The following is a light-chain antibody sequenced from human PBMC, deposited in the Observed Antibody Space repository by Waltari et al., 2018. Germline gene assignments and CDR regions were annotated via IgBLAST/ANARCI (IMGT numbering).Light chain of an antibody. CDR1: NIGFKN. V-gene: IGLV3-9*01. Sequence: SYALTQPLSVSVALGQTARITCGGDNIGFKNGHWYQRKPGLAPVLGIYRDTSLPSGLPERFSGSNSGNKATLTIGRAQAGDEADYFCQVWDYSYVIFGGGTKLTVL. J-gene: IGLJ2*01. CDR3: QVWDYSYVI. CDR2: RDT.